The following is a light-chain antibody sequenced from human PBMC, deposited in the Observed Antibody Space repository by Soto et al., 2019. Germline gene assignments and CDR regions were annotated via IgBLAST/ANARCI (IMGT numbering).Light chain of an antibody. CDR2: EVT. CDR1: ASDIGRYKY. J-gene: IGLJ1*01. Sequence: QSCLTQPPSPSFSPGHSVNISCIGTASDIGRYKYVSWYQHHPGKAPKLIMYEVTKRPSGVPDRFSGSKSGNTASLTVSGLQADDEADYYCNSYVGSNNYVFGTGAKVTVL. V-gene: IGLV2-8*01. CDR3: NSYVGSNNYV.